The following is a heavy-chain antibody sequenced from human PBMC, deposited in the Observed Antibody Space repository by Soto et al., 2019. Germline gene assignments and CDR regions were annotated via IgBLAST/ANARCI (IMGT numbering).Heavy chain of an antibody. CDR3: ARGTATAPDAY. Sequence: ASVKVSCKASGYTFTSYGISWVRQAPGQGLEWMGIINPSGGTTTYAQKFQGRVTMTRDTSTSTVYMELSSLRSEDTAVYYCARGTATAPDAYWGLGTLVTVSS. CDR2: INPSGGTT. CDR1: GYTFTSYG. J-gene: IGHJ4*02. V-gene: IGHV1-46*01. D-gene: IGHD2-21*02.